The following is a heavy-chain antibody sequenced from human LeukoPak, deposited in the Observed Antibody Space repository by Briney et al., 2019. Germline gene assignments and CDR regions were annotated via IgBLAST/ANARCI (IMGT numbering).Heavy chain of an antibody. V-gene: IGHV1-2*02. CDR2: INPNSGGT. CDR3: ASASDDSSGYYEVGY. D-gene: IGHD3-22*01. Sequence: ASVKVSCKASGYTFTGYYMHWVRQAPGQGLEWMGWINPNSGGTNYAQKFQGRVTMTRDTSISTAYMELSRLRFDDTAVCYCASASDDSSGYYEVGYWGQGTLVTASS. J-gene: IGHJ4*02. CDR1: GYTFTGYY.